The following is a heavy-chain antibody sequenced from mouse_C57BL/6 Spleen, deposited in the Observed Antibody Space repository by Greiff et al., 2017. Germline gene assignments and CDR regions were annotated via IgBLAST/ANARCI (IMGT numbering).Heavy chain of an antibody. J-gene: IGHJ2*01. Sequence: QVQLKESGAELARPGASVKLSCKASGYTFTSYGISWVKQRTGQGLEWIGEIYPRSGNTYYNEKFKGKATLTADKSSSTAYMELRSLTSEDSAVYFCARSTVVATDDYWGQGTTLTVSS. CDR3: ARSTVVATDDY. V-gene: IGHV1-81*01. D-gene: IGHD1-1*01. CDR1: GYTFTSYG. CDR2: IYPRSGNT.